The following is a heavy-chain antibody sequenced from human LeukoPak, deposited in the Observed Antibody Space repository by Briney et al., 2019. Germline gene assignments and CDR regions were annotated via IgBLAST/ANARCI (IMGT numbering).Heavy chain of an antibody. CDR2: ISWNSGSI. V-gene: IGHV3-9*01. CDR1: GFTFDDYA. CDR3: AKDGRYSSSWRFFDY. Sequence: GGSLRLSCAASGFTFDDYAMHWVRHAPGKGLEWVSGISWNSGSIGYADSVKGRFTISRDNAKNSLYLQMNSLRAEDTALYYCAKDGRYSSSWRFFDYWGQGTLVTVSS. D-gene: IGHD6-13*01. J-gene: IGHJ4*02.